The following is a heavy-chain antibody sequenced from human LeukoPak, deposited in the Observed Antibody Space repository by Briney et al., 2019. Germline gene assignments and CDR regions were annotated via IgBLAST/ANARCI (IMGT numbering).Heavy chain of an antibody. D-gene: IGHD3-10*01. CDR2: ISWDGGST. CDR1: GFTFDDYA. CDR3: AKDMAAYYYASGNIDY. V-gene: IGHV3-43D*03. J-gene: IGHJ4*02. Sequence: PGGSLRLSCAASGFTFDDYAMHWVRQAPGKGLEWVSLISWDGGSTYYADSVKGRFTISRDNSKNSPYLQMNSLRAEDTALYYCAKDMAAYYYASGNIDYWGQGTLVTVSS.